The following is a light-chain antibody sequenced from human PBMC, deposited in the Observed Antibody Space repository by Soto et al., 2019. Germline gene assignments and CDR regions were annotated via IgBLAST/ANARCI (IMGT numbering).Light chain of an antibody. J-gene: IGKJ5*01. Sequence: EIVLTQSPATLSLSPWERATLSCRASQSVSRYLAWYQQKPGQAPRLLLYDASNRATGIPARFSGSGSGTDFTLTISSLEPEDFAVYYCQQRYNWPPITFGQGTRLEIK. CDR2: DAS. CDR1: QSVSRY. V-gene: IGKV3-11*01. CDR3: QQRYNWPPIT.